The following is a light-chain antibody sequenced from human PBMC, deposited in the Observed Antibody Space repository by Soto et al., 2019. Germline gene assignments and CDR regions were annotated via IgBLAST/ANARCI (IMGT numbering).Light chain of an antibody. Sequence: EIVLTQSPGTLSLSPVERATLSCMASQSVSSSNLAWYKQKPGQAPRLLIYGASSRATGIPDRFSGSGSGTDFTLTISRLEPEDFAVYYCQQYGSSPWTFGQGTKVDIK. CDR2: GAS. CDR1: QSVSSSN. CDR3: QQYGSSPWT. J-gene: IGKJ1*01. V-gene: IGKV3-20*01.